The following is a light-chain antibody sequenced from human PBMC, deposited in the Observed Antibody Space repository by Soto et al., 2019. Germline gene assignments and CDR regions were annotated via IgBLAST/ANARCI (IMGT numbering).Light chain of an antibody. CDR2: GAS. J-gene: IGKJ2*01. V-gene: IGKV4-1*01. Sequence: DFVMTQAPDSLAVSLGERATINCKSSQTVLYNSNNKNHLVWFQQKPGHPPKLLIYGASTRASGVPDRFSGSGSGTDFTLTISSLQAEDVAVYYCQQYYSIPFTFGQGTKLEIK. CDR1: QTVLYNSNNKNH. CDR3: QQYYSIPFT.